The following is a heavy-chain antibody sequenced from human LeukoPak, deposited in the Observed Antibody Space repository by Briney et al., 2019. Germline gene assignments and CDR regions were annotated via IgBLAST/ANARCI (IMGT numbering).Heavy chain of an antibody. Sequence: GASVKVSCKASGYTFTGYYMHWVRQAPGQGLEWMGWINPNSGGTNYAQKFQGRVTMTRDTSISTAYMELSRLRSDDTAVYYCARDIAYYDFWSGAGDYWGQGTLVTVSS. CDR1: GYTFTGYY. D-gene: IGHD3-3*01. CDR2: INPNSGGT. J-gene: IGHJ4*02. CDR3: ARDIAYYDFWSGAGDY. V-gene: IGHV1-2*02.